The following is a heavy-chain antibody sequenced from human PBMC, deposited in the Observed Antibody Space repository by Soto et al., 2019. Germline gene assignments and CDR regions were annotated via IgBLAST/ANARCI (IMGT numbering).Heavy chain of an antibody. V-gene: IGHV1-8*02. CDR1: GYTFTTYD. J-gene: IGHJ5*02. CDR3: VRNLNGFDP. CDR2: MNPNSGNT. Sequence: QVQLVQSGAEVKKPGASVKVSCTTSGYTFTTYDINWVRQATGQGFEWMGWMNPNSGNTGYAQKFQGRVTMTRDTSISTAYMELSSLRSEDTPVYYCVRNLNGFDPWGQGTLVTVSS.